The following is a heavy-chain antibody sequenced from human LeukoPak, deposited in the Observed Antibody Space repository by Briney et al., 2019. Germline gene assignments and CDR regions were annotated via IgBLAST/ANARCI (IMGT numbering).Heavy chain of an antibody. V-gene: IGHV4-61*02. D-gene: IGHD1-26*01. CDR3: AREEGLSGGLLGS. CDR1: GGSISSGGYY. J-gene: IGHJ5*02. CDR2: IYTSGST. Sequence: SETLSLTWTVSGGSISSGGYYWSWIRQPAGKGLEWIGRIYTSGSTNYNPSLKSRVTISVDTSKNQFSLKLSSVTAADTAVYYCAREEGLSGGLLGSWGQGTLVTVSS.